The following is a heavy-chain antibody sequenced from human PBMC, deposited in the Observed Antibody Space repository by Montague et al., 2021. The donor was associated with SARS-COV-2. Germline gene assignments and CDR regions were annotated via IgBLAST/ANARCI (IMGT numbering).Heavy chain of an antibody. V-gene: IGHV4-59*01. D-gene: IGHD3-10*01. J-gene: IGHJ6*02. Sequence: SETLSLTCTVSSGSICTYYWSWIRQPPGKGLEWMGYVYYSGSTNYNPSLKSRVTISVDTSKNQFSLKLRSVTAADTAVYYCASGADDYYYAMDVWGQGTTVTVSS. CDR1: SGSICTYY. CDR3: ASGADDYYYAMDV. CDR2: VYYSGST.